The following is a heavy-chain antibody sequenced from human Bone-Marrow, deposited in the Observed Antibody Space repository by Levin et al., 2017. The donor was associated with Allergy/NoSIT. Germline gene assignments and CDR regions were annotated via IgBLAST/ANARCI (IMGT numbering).Heavy chain of an antibody. CDR3: AKGSGAYGTGSAVDG. CDR1: GFTFGSYA. Sequence: PGGSLRLSCAASGFTFGSYAMSWVRQTPGKGLEWVSSISGSGGSMHFADSVKGRFSISRDNSKNTLYLQMRSLRGDDTAVYYCAKGSGAYGTGSAVDGWGQGTTVTVSS. J-gene: IGHJ6*02. CDR2: ISGSGGSM. D-gene: IGHD3-10*01. V-gene: IGHV3-23*01.